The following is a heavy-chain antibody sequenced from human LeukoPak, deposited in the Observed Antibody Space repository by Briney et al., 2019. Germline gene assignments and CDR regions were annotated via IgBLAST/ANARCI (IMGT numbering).Heavy chain of an antibody. Sequence: PGGSLRLSCAASGFTFSSYWMHWVRQAPGKGLVWVSRINTDGSSTTYADSVKGRFTISRDNAKNTLYLQMNSLRAEDTAVYYCARDGPSYYYYYMDVWGKGTTVTVSS. CDR2: INTDGSST. CDR1: GFTFSSYW. CDR3: ARDGPSYYYYYMDV. J-gene: IGHJ6*03. V-gene: IGHV3-74*03.